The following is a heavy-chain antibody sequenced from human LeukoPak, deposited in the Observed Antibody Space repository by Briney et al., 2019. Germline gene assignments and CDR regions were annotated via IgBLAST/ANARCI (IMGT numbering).Heavy chain of an antibody. CDR2: IDHSGSTS. D-gene: IGHD5-12*01. CDR1: GESFSGYF. V-gene: IGHV4-34*01. CDR3: ARKSGYARDY. J-gene: IGHJ4*02. Sequence: SETLSLTCAVYGESFSGYFWNWIRQPPGKGLEWIGEIDHSGSTSNHNPSLKSRVTMSVDTSKNQFSLKLSSVTAADTAVYYCARKSGYARDYWGQGTLVTVSS.